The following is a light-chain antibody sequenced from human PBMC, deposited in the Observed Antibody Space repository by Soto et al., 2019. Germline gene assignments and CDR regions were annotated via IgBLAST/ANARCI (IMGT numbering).Light chain of an antibody. CDR3: QQYNTWLWT. Sequence: EVVMTQSPATLSVSPGERATLSCRASQSVNANLAWYQQKPGQAPRLLIHGASNRATGIPARFSGRGFGTEFVXXIXSXXSEHFAFYYCQQYNTWLWTFGQGTKVEI. J-gene: IGKJ1*01. V-gene: IGKV3-15*01. CDR2: GAS. CDR1: QSVNAN.